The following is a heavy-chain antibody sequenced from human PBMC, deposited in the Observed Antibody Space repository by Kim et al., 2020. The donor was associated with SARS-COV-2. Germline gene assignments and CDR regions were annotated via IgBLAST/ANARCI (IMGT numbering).Heavy chain of an antibody. CDR2: ISHDGSNE. V-gene: IGHV3-30*04. Sequence: GGSLRLSCVASGFTFSRFAMHWVRQAPGKGLEWVACISHDGSNEYYTDSVQGRLTISRDDSKNKLYLQMHSLKPEDTAVYYCASDDYADADASCDLRNDGFDVWGQGTLVTVSS. J-gene: IGHJ3*01. D-gene: IGHD3-16*01. CDR1: GFTFSRFA. CDR3: ASDDYADADASCDLRNDGFDV.